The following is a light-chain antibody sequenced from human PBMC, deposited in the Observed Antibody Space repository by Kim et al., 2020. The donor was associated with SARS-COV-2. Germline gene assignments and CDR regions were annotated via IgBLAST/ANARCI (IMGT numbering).Light chain of an antibody. J-gene: IGLJ2*01. CDR3: QTWGTGIVV. CDR2: LNSDGSH. V-gene: IGLV4-69*01. CDR1: SGHSSYA. Sequence: QPVLTQSPSASASLGASVKLTCTLSSGHSSYAIAWHQQQSEKGPRYLMKLNSDGSHNKGDGISDRFSGSSSGAERYLTISSLQSEDEADYYCQTWGTGIVVFGGGTQLTVL.